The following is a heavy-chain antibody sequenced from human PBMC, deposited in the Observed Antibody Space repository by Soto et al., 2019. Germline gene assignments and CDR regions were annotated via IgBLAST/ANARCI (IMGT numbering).Heavy chain of an antibody. Sequence: PSETLSLTCAVYGGSFSGYYWSWIRQPPGKGLEWIGEINHSGSTNYNPSLKSRVTISVDTSKNQFSLKLSSVTAADTAVYYCARAPVWQQQLVRIGYYFDYWGQGTLVTVSS. J-gene: IGHJ4*02. CDR2: INHSGST. CDR3: ARAPVWQQQLVRIGYYFDY. CDR1: GGSFSGYY. V-gene: IGHV4-34*01. D-gene: IGHD6-13*01.